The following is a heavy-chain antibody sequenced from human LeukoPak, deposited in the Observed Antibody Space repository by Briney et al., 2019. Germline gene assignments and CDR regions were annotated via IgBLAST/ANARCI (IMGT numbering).Heavy chain of an antibody. D-gene: IGHD3-22*01. Sequence: GGSLRLSCAASGFTFSSYAMSWVRQAPGKGLEWVSAISGSGGSTYHADSVKGRFTISRDNSKNTLYLQMNSLRAEDTAVYYCARDSLHFYGMDVWGQGTTVTVSS. CDR1: GFTFSSYA. J-gene: IGHJ6*02. CDR2: ISGSGGST. CDR3: ARDSLHFYGMDV. V-gene: IGHV3-23*01.